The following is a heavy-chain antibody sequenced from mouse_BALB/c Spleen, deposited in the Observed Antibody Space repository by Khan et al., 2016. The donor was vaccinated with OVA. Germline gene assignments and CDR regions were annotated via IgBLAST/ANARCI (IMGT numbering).Heavy chain of an antibody. D-gene: IGHD4-1*01. V-gene: IGHV2-2*02. CDR3: ARNWNWDYYAMDY. CDR1: GFSLTSYG. CDR2: IWSGGST. J-gene: IGHJ4*01. Sequence: VQLKQSGPGLVQPSQSLSITCTVSGFSLTSYGVHWVRQSPGKGLEWLGVIWSGGSTDYNAAFISRLSISKDNSKSQVFFKMNSLQANDTAIYYCARNWNWDYYAMDYWGQGTSVTVSS.